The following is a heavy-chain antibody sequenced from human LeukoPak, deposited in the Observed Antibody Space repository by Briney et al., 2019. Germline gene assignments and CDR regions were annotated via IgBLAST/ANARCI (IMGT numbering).Heavy chain of an antibody. CDR3: ARVKTAGDFWSGYQYYFDY. J-gene: IGHJ4*02. CDR2: ISSSSSYI. CDR1: GFTFSSYS. V-gene: IGHV3-21*01. Sequence: SGGSLRLSCAASGFTFSSYSMNWVRQAPGKGLEWVSSISSSSSYIYYADSVKGRFTISRDNAKNSLYVQMNSLRAEDTAVYYSARVKTAGDFWSGYQYYFDYWGQGTLVTVSS. D-gene: IGHD3-3*01.